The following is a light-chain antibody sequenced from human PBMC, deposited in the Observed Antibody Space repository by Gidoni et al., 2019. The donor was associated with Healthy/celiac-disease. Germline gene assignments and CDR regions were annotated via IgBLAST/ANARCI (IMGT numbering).Light chain of an antibody. Sequence: DIQMTQSPSTLSASVGDRVTITCRASQSISSWLAWYQQKPGKAPKLLIYKASSLESGVPLRFSGSGSGTEFTLTISSLQPDDFATYYCQQYNSYSPWTFXXXTKVEIK. CDR1: QSISSW. V-gene: IGKV1-5*03. CDR3: QQYNSYSPWT. CDR2: KAS. J-gene: IGKJ1*01.